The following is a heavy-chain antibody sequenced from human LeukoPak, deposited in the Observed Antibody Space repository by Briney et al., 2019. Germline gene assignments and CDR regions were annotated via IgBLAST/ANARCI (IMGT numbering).Heavy chain of an antibody. CDR2: INHSGST. Sequence: KPSETLSLTCAVYGGSFSGYYWSWIRQPPGKGLEWIGEINHSGSTNYNPSLKSRVTISVDTSKNQFSLKLSSVTAADTAVYYCARHLAGTTENWFDPWGQGTLVTVSS. V-gene: IGHV4-34*01. CDR1: GGSFSGYY. D-gene: IGHD1-1*01. CDR3: ARHLAGTTENWFDP. J-gene: IGHJ5*02.